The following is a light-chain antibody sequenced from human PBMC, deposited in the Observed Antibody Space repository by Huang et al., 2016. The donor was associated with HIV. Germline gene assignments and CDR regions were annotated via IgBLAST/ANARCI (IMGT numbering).Light chain of an antibody. V-gene: IGKV3-11*01. CDR2: DTS. J-gene: IGKJ4*01. CDR1: QSVGNY. CDR3: QQRSSGVI. Sequence: VLTQSPATLAWYPGERVTLSCRASQSVGNYIAWSQQHPGQSPKLLIYDTSNRATGTPVRFSGRGSGTDFTLTISSLQSEDFAVYYCQQRSSGVIFGGGTKVQVK.